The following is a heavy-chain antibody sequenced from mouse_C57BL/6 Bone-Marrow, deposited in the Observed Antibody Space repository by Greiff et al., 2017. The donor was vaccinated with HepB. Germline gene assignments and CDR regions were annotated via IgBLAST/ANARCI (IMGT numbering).Heavy chain of an antibody. CDR1: GFTFSSYA. CDR2: ISSGGDYI. J-gene: IGHJ1*03. V-gene: IGHV5-9-1*02. CDR3: TREKDYYGSSYGYFDV. D-gene: IGHD1-1*01. Sequence: DVHLVESGEGLVKPGGSLKLSCAASGFTFSSYAMSWVRQTPEKRLEWVAYISSGGDYIYYADTVKGRFTISRDNARNTLYLQMSSLKSEDTAMYYCTREKDYYGSSYGYFDVWGTGTTVTVSS.